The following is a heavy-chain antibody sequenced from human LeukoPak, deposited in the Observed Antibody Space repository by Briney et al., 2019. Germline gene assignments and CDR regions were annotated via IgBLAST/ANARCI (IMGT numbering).Heavy chain of an antibody. CDR3: AKSDNWDNFDY. CDR2: INTNTGNP. J-gene: IGHJ4*02. V-gene: IGHV7-4-1*02. Sequence: GASVKVSCKASGYTFTSYAMNWVRQAPGQGLEWMGWINTNTGNPTYAQGFTGRFVFTLDTSVSTAYLQISSLKAEDTAVYYCAKSDNWDNFDYWGQGTLVTVSS. CDR1: GYTFTSYA. D-gene: IGHD1-20*01.